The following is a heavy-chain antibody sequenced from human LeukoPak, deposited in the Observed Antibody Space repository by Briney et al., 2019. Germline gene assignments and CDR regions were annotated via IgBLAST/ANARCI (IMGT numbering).Heavy chain of an antibody. CDR1: GGSISSGGYY. Sequence: PSETLSLTCTVSGGSISSGGYYWSWIRQHPGTGLEWIGYIYYSGSTYYNPSLKSRVTISVDTSKNQFSLKLSSVTAADTAVYYCARVPSRGLYGVLGQLFDYWGQGTLVTVSS. V-gene: IGHV4-31*03. D-gene: IGHD4-17*01. CDR2: IYYSGST. J-gene: IGHJ4*02. CDR3: ARVPSRGLYGVLGQLFDY.